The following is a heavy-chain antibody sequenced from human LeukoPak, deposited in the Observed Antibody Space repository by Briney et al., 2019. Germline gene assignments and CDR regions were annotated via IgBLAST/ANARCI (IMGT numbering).Heavy chain of an antibody. CDR2: ISGSGGST. CDR1: GFTFSSYA. D-gene: IGHD3-9*01. V-gene: IGHV3-23*01. CDR3: AKDQNSAYYDISTGYPYDY. Sequence: GGSLRLSCAASGFTFSSYAISWVRQAPGKGLEWVSAISGSGGSTYYADSVKGRFTISRDNSKNTLYLKMNSLRAEDTAVYYCAKDQNSAYYDISTGYPYDYWGQGTLVTVSS. J-gene: IGHJ4*02.